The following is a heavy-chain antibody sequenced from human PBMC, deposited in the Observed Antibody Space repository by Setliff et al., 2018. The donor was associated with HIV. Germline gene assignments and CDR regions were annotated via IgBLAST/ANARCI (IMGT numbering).Heavy chain of an antibody. J-gene: IGHJ4*02. CDR1: GGSVSSGSYY. D-gene: IGHD6-25*01. CDR3: ARYSPRGYTLTGPY. CDR2: IYYSGST. V-gene: IGHV4-61*01. Sequence: SETLSLTCTVSGGSVSSGSYYWSWIRQPPGKGLEWIGYIYYSGSTKHNPSLKSRVTISLDTSKNRFSLKLTSVTAADTAVYYCARYSPRGYTLTGPYWGQGTLVTVSS.